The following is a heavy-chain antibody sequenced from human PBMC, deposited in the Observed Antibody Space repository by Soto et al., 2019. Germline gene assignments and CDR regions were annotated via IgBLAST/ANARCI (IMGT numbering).Heavy chain of an antibody. CDR3: AKQDARDCYIYFDY. CDR2: IYPDDSDT. V-gene: IGHV5-51*01. CDR1: GYTFTKYW. J-gene: IGHJ4*02. Sequence: GESLKISCQASGYTFTKYWVGWVRQMPGKGLEWMGIIYPDDSDTRYSPSFQGHVTISADKSISTAYLQWSSLKASDSATYYCAKQDARDCYIYFDYWGQGTLVTVSS. D-gene: IGHD2-21*02.